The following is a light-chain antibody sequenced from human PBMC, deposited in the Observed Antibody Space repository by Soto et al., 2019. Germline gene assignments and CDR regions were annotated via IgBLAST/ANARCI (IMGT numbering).Light chain of an antibody. CDR3: QQYGSSRT. V-gene: IGKV3-20*01. CDR1: QSVSSSY. J-gene: IGKJ1*01. CDR2: GAS. Sequence: EIVLTQSPGTLSLSPGERATLSCRASQSVSSSYLAWYQQKPGQAPRLLIYGASSRATGIPDRFSGSGSGTDFTLTIRRLEPENFAVYYCQQYGSSRTFGQGTK.